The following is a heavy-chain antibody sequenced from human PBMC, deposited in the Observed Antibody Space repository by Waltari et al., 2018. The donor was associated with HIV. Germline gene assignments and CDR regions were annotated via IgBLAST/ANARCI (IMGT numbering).Heavy chain of an antibody. CDR2: INTNTGNP. Sequence: QVQLVQSGSELKKPGASLKVSCKASGYTFTRYAMNWVRQAPGQGLEWMGWINTNTGNPTYAQGFTGRFVFSLDTSVTTAYLQISSLRAEDTAVYFCARDSWDEAYYYDSGGLPWGYFQHWGQGTLVTVSS. J-gene: IGHJ1*01. CDR1: GYTFTRYA. V-gene: IGHV7-4-1*02. CDR3: ARDSWDEAYYYDSGGLPWGYFQH. D-gene: IGHD3-22*01.